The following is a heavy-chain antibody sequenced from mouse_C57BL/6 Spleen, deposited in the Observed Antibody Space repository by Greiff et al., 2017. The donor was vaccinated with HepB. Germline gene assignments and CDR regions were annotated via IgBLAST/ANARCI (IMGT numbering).Heavy chain of an antibody. CDR3: ARSLRDSSGYLYYFDY. CDR2: INPSSGYT. D-gene: IGHD3-2*02. Sequence: VQLQQSGAELAKPGASVKLSCKASGYTFTSYWMHWVKQRPGQGLEWIGYINPSSGYTKYNQKFKDKATLTADKSSSTAYMQLSSLTYEDSAVYYCARSLRDSSGYLYYFDYWGQGTTLTVSS. J-gene: IGHJ2*01. V-gene: IGHV1-7*01. CDR1: GYTFTSYW.